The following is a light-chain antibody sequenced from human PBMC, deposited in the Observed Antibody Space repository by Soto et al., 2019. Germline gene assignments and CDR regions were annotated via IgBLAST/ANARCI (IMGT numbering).Light chain of an antibody. V-gene: IGKV3-20*01. CDR2: GAS. Sequence: EIVLTQSPGTLSLSPGERATLSCRASQSVSRSYLAWYQQKPGQAPRLLIYGASSRATGIPDRFSGSGSGTDFTLIISRLEPEDFAVYYCQQYGSSTWTFGQGTKVEIK. CDR1: QSVSRSY. J-gene: IGKJ1*01. CDR3: QQYGSSTWT.